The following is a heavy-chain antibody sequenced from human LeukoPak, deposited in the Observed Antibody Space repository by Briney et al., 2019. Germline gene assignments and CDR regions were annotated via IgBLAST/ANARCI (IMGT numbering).Heavy chain of an antibody. V-gene: IGHV4-34*01. J-gene: IGHJ4*02. CDR2: INHSGST. CDR3: ARAGLGGLRSGY. D-gene: IGHD5-12*01. Sequence: SETLSLTCAVYGGSYSDYYWNWIRQPPGKGLEWIGEINHSGSTNYNPSLKSRVTISVDTSKNQFSLKLSSVTAADTAVYYCARAGLGGLRSGYWGQGTLVTVSS. CDR1: GGSYSDYY.